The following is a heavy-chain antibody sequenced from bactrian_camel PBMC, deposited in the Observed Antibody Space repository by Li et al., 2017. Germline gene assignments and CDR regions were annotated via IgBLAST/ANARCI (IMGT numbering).Heavy chain of an antibody. D-gene: IGHD4*01. V-gene: IGHV3S1*01. J-gene: IGHJ4*01. CDR3: AASLGRKVELCAYLQKAVGYNK. Sequence: LVESGGGLVQPGGSLRRSCAASGFTSSRYWIVWVRQAPGKGIERVSSINGGGDYMQHADSVKGRFTISQDNNKNTLYLQMNSLKPEDTAMYYCAASLGRKVELCAYLQKAVGYNKWGQGTQVTVS. CDR1: GFTSSRYW. CDR2: INGGGDYM.